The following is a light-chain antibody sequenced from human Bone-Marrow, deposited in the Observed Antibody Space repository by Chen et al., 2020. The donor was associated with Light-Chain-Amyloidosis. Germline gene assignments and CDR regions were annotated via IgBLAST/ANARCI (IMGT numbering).Light chain of an antibody. CDR1: SSDVGGDNH. CDR2: VVT. Sequence: QSALTQPASVSGSPGQSITISCTGTSSDVGGDNHVSWYQQHPDKAPKLMIYVVTNRPSWVPDRFSGDKSYNTASRTIPGLQTEDEADYFCSSYTITNTLVFGSGTRVTVL. CDR3: SSYTITNTLV. V-gene: IGLV2-14*01. J-gene: IGLJ1*01.